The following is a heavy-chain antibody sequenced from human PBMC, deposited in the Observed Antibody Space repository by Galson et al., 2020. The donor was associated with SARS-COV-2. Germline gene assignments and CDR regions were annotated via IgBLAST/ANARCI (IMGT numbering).Heavy chain of an antibody. D-gene: IGHD1-1*01. CDR1: GFTFSSYA. CDR3: ARELTSSVDIHAFDS. V-gene: IGHV3-30*04. J-gene: IGHJ3*02. CDR2: ISYDGSNK. Sequence: GGSLRLSCAASGFTFSSYAMHWVRQAPGKGLEWVAVISYDGSNKYYADSVKGRFTISRDNSKNTLYLQMNSLRAEDTAVYYCARELTSSVDIHAFDSWGQGTMVTVSS.